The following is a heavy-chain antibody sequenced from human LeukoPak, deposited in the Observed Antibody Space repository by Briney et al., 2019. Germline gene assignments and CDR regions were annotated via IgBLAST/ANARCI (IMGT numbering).Heavy chain of an antibody. CDR1: GYTFTSYG. CDR3: ARDSLWGSYRPYYYYYGMDV. Sequence: GASVKVSCKASGYTFTSYGISWVRQAPGQGLEWMGWTSAYNGNTNYAQKLQGRVTMTTDTSTSTAYMELRSLRSDDTAVYYCARDSLWGSYRPYYYYYGMDVWGQGATVTVSS. J-gene: IGHJ6*02. D-gene: IGHD3-16*02. CDR2: TSAYNGNT. V-gene: IGHV1-18*01.